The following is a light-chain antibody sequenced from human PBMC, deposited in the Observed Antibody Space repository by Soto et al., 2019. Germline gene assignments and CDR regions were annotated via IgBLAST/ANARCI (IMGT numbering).Light chain of an antibody. J-gene: IGKJ4*01. CDR2: NAA. Sequence: EIVMTQSPATLSVSPGERPTLSCRASQRIDTSLAWYQQRPGQAPRLLLYNAATRATGIPARFSGRGFGTEFTLTINSLQPEDFATYYCQQSYTTPRLSFGGGTRVDFK. V-gene: IGKV3-15*01. CDR1: QRIDTS. CDR3: QQSYTTPRLS.